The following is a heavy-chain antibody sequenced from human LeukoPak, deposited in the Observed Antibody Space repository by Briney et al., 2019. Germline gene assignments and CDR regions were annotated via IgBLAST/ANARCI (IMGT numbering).Heavy chain of an antibody. V-gene: IGHV3-23*01. Sequence: LSLTCTVSGGSISSGDYYWSWIRQPPGKGLEWVSAISGSGGSTYYADSVKGRFTISRDNSKNTLYLQMNSLRAEDTAVYYCAKDKLDYWGQGTLVTVSS. CDR2: ISGSGGST. CDR1: GGSISSGDYY. J-gene: IGHJ4*02. CDR3: AKDKLDY.